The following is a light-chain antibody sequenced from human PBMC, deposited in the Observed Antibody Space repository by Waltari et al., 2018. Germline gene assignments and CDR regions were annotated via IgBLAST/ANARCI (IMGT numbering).Light chain of an antibody. CDR3: QQYNTWPYT. Sequence: EIVMTQSPATLSVSPGERGTRSCRASQSIRSNLAWYQQKPGQAPSLLIYGASSRATGIPARFSGTGSGTEFTLTINSLQSEDFAVYYCQQYNTWPYTFGQGTKLEIK. J-gene: IGKJ2*01. V-gene: IGKV3-15*01. CDR2: GAS. CDR1: QSIRSN.